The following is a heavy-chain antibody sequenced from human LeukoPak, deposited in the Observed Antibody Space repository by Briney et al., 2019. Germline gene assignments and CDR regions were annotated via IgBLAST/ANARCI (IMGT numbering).Heavy chain of an antibody. Sequence: GGSLRLSCAASGFTFSSHSMNWVRQAPGKGLEWVSYIDSGSGNIYYRDSVKGRFTISRDNAQDSLYLQMDSLRDEDTAVYYCAREDDDWGPNTLDVWGQGTVVTVSS. J-gene: IGHJ3*01. CDR3: AREDDDWGPNTLDV. V-gene: IGHV3-48*02. CDR1: GFTFSSHS. CDR2: IDSGSGNI. D-gene: IGHD7-27*01.